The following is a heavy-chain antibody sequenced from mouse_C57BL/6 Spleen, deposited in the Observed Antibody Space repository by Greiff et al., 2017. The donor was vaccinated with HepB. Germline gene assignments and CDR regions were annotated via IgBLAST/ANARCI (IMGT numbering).Heavy chain of an antibody. CDR3: ARGGYDGDYFDY. Sequence: QVQLQQPVAELVKPGASVKMSCKASGYTFTSYWITWVKQRPGQGLEWIGDIYPGSGSTNYNEKFKSKATLTVDTSSSTAYMQLSSLTSEDSAVYYCARGGYDGDYFDYWGQGTTLTVSS. V-gene: IGHV1-55*01. D-gene: IGHD2-2*01. CDR2: IYPGSGST. J-gene: IGHJ2*01. CDR1: GYTFTSYW.